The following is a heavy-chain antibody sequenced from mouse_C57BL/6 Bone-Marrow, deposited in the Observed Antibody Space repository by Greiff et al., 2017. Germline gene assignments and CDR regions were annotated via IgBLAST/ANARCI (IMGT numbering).Heavy chain of an antibody. CDR2: IDPSDSET. Sequence: VQLQQPGAELVRPGSSVKLSCKASGYTFTSYWMHWVKQRPIQGLEWIGNIDPSDSETHYNQKFKDKATLTVDKSSSTAYMQLSSLTSEDSAVYYCARSAYYSNYVSGVAFLGQGDLVTVSA. CDR3: ARSAYYSNYVSGVAF. V-gene: IGHV1-52*01. CDR1: GYTFTSYW. D-gene: IGHD2-5*01. J-gene: IGHJ3*01.